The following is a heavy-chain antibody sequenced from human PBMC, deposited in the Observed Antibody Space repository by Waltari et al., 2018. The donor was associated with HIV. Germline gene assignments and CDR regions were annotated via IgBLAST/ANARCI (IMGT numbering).Heavy chain of an antibody. D-gene: IGHD3-10*01. CDR2: IYNSGSA. Sequence: QLQLQESGPGLVKPSETLSLTCTVSGGSISSSNYYWGWIRQRPGKGLGWIGIIYNSGSASYNPALKSRVTISVDTSKNQFSLKLSSVTAADTAVYYCARHSLVHSYGMDVWGQGTTVTVSS. CDR1: GGSISSSNYY. CDR3: ARHSLVHSYGMDV. V-gene: IGHV4-39*01. J-gene: IGHJ6*02.